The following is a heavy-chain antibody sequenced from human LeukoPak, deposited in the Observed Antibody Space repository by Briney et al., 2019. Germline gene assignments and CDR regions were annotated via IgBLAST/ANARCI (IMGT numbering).Heavy chain of an antibody. V-gene: IGHV1-2*02. CDR2: INPNSGGT. D-gene: IGHD4-17*01. Sequence: ASVKVSCKASGYTFTSYYMNWVRQAPGQGLEWMGWINPNSGGTNYAQKFQGRVTMTRDTSISTAYMELSRLRSDDTAVYYCARDTGDTVTQYYYYYYMDVWGKGTTVTVSS. CDR1: GYTFTSYY. CDR3: ARDTGDTVTQYYYYYYMDV. J-gene: IGHJ6*03.